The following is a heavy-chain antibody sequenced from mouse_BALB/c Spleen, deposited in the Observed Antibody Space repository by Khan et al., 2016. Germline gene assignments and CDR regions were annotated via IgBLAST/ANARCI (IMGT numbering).Heavy chain of an antibody. CDR1: GYTFTNYG. J-gene: IGHJ4*01. CDR2: INTFTGQP. Sequence: QIQLVQSGPELKKPGETVKISCKASGYTFTNYGMIWVKQAPGKDLKWMGWINTFTGQPSYADDFKGRFAFSLETSASTVYLQINNLTNEDMATYFCARNGPGAMDYWAQGTSVTVSS. V-gene: IGHV9-1*02. CDR3: ARNGPGAMDY.